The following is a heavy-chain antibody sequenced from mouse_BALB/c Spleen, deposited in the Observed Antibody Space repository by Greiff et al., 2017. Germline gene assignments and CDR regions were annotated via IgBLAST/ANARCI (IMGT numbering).Heavy chain of an antibody. Sequence: EVKVEESGGGLVKPGGSLKLSCAASGFTFSSYAMSWVRQTPEKRLEWVASISSGGSTYYPDSVKGRFTISRDNARNILYLQMSSLRSEDTAMYYCARPFLIYDGYYAWFAYWGQGTLVTVSA. D-gene: IGHD2-3*01. CDR2: ISSGGST. CDR3: ARPFLIYDGYYAWFAY. CDR1: GFTFSSYA. V-gene: IGHV5-6-5*01. J-gene: IGHJ3*01.